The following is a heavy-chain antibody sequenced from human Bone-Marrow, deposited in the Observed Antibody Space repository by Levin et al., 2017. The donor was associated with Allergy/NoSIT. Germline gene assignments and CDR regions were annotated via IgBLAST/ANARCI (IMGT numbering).Heavy chain of an antibody. V-gene: IGHV3-66*02. Sequence: ETLSLTCAASGFSVRTNYMSWVRQAPGKGLEWVSIIHSGDTAYYADSVKGRFTISRDNSKNMLYLQMNSLRPEDTAVYYCARELNTVTTTAYYFDYWGQGTLVTVSS. CDR2: IHSGDTA. J-gene: IGHJ4*02. CDR1: GFSVRTNY. D-gene: IGHD4-17*01. CDR3: ARELNTVTTTAYYFDY.